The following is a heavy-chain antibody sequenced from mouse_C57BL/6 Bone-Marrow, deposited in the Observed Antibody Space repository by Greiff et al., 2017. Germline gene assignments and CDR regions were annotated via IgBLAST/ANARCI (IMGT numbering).Heavy chain of an antibody. J-gene: IGHJ2*01. D-gene: IGHD1-1*01. CDR2: IHPNSGST. CDR3: APIYYYGSSYDGY. V-gene: IGHV1-64*01. Sequence: QVQLQQPGAELVKPGASVKLSCKASGYTFTSYWMHWVKQRPGQGLEWIGMIHPNSGSTNYNEKFKSKATLTVDKSSSTAYMQLSSLTSEDSAVYVCAPIYYYGSSYDGYWGQGTTLTVSS. CDR1: GYTFTSYW.